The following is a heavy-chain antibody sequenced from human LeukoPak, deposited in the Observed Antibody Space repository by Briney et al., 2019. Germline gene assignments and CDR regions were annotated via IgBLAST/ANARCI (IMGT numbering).Heavy chain of an antibody. V-gene: IGHV4-59*08. CDR3: ARHLGRGRRYFDWLSSYNWFDP. D-gene: IGHD3-9*01. J-gene: IGHJ5*02. Sequence: SETLSLTCTVSGGSISSYYWSWIRQPPGKGLEWIGYIYYSGSTNYNPSLKSRVTISVDTSKNQFSLKLSSVTAADTAVYYCARHLGRGRRYFDWLSSYNWFDPWGQGTLVTVSS. CDR1: GGSISSYY. CDR2: IYYSGST.